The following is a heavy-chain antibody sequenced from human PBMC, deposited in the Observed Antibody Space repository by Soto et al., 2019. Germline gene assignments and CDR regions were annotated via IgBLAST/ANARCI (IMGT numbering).Heavy chain of an antibody. Sequence: QITLKESGPTLVKPTQTLTLTCTFSGFSLSTSGVGVGWIRQPPGKALEWLALIYWDDDKRYRSSLKSRLTLHKDTSKNQVVLTMTNIDPVDKATYYCANRVYGSGSYWRYYFDYWGQVTLLTVS. D-gene: IGHD3-10*01. CDR1: GFSLSTSGVG. J-gene: IGHJ4*01. V-gene: IGHV2-5*02. CDR2: IYWDDDK. CDR3: ANRVYGSGSYWRYYFDY.